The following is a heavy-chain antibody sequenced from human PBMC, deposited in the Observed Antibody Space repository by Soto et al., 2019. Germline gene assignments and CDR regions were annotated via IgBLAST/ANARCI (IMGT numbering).Heavy chain of an antibody. Sequence: PGGSLRLSCAASGFTFSSYAMSWVRQAPGKGLEWVSAISGSGGSTYYADSVKGRFTISRDNSKNMLYLQMNSLRAEDTAVYYCAKGGEKDGYNYPYYYGMDVWGQGTTVTVSS. CDR3: AKGGEKDGYNYPYYYGMDV. J-gene: IGHJ6*02. D-gene: IGHD5-12*01. V-gene: IGHV3-23*01. CDR1: GFTFSSYA. CDR2: ISGSGGST.